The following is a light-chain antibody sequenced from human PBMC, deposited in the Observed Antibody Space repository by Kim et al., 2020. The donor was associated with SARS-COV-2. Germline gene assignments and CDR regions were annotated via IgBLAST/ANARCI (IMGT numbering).Light chain of an antibody. CDR2: GAS. CDR1: QSISSSY. J-gene: IGKJ1*01. CDR3: QQYFRSPRT. Sequence: EIVLTQSPGTLSLSPGERANLSCRASQSISSSYLAWYQQKPGQAPRLLIYGASSRATGIPDRFSGRGSGTDFTLTISRLEPVDFAVYFCQQYFRSPRTFGQGTKVDIK. V-gene: IGKV3-20*01.